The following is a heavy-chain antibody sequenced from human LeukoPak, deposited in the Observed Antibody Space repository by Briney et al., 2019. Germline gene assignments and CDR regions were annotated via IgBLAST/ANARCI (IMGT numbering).Heavy chain of an antibody. D-gene: IGHD6-25*01. CDR2: IFHNGDI. CDR1: GGSISSFY. Sequence: SETPSLTCTVSGGSISSFYWSWIRQSPGKGLECIGYIFHNGDINYNPSLKSRVTITMDTFKNQFALRLSSVTAADTGVYFCASTARLFQHWGQGALVTVSS. J-gene: IGHJ4*02. CDR3: ASTARLFQH. V-gene: IGHV4-59*08.